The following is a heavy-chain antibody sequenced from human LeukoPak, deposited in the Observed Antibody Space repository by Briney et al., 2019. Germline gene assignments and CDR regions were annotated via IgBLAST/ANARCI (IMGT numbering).Heavy chain of an antibody. CDR1: RFTFSSYE. V-gene: IGHV3-48*03. Sequence: GGSLRLSCAASRFTFSSYEMNWVRQAPGKGLEWVSYISSSGSTIYYADSVKGRFTISRDNAKNSLYLQMNSLRAEDTAVYYCARIVAGFDYWGQGTLVTVSS. CDR3: ARIVAGFDY. CDR2: ISSSGSTI. D-gene: IGHD5-12*01. J-gene: IGHJ4*02.